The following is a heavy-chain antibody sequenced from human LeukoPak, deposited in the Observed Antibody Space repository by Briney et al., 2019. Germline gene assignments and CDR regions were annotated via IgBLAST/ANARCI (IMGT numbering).Heavy chain of an antibody. D-gene: IGHD3-22*01. V-gene: IGHV1-2*02. Sequence: ASVKVSCKASGYTFTGYYMHWVRQAPGQGLEWMGWINPNSGGTNYAQKFQGRVTMTRDTSISAAYMELSRLRSDDTAVYYCARGSTYYYDSSGYSTIDYWGQGTLVTVSS. J-gene: IGHJ4*02. CDR1: GYTFTGYY. CDR2: INPNSGGT. CDR3: ARGSTYYYDSSGYSTIDY.